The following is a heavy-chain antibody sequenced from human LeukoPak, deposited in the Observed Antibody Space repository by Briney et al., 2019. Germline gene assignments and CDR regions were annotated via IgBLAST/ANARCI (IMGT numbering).Heavy chain of an antibody. CDR3: AHGSMYQLDY. Sequence: GGSLRLSCAASGFTFSSYEMNWVRQAPGKGLEWVSYISSSGSTIHYADSVKGRFTISRDNAKNTLYLQMNSLRAEDTAVYYCAHGSMYQLDYWGQGTLVTVSS. CDR2: ISSSGSTI. CDR1: GFTFSSYE. D-gene: IGHD2-2*01. V-gene: IGHV3-48*03. J-gene: IGHJ4*02.